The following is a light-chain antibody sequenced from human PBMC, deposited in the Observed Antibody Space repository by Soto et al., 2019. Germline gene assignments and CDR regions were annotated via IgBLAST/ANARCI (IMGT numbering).Light chain of an antibody. Sequence: DIQMTQSPSSLSASVEDRVIITCRASQSISNHLNWYQQKPGKAPKLLIFAASSLQSGVPSRFSGSRSGPDFTLTISSLQPEDFATYFCEQLNSYPLTFGGGTKVEIK. V-gene: IGKV1-39*01. CDR3: EQLNSYPLT. J-gene: IGKJ4*01. CDR2: AAS. CDR1: QSISNH.